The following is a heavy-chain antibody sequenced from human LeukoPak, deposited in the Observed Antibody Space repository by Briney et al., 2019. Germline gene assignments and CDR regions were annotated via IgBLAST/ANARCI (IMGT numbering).Heavy chain of an antibody. J-gene: IGHJ6*03. D-gene: IGHD3-10*01. CDR2: INPNSGGT. CDR1: GYTFTGYY. CDR3: ARGYYGSGFSYYMDV. V-gene: IGHV1-2*02. Sequence: GASVKVSCKASGYTFTGYYMHWVRQAPGQGLEWMGWINPNSGGTNYAQKFQGRVTMTRDTSISTAYMELSRLRSDDTAVYYCARGYYGSGFSYYMDVWGKGTTVTISS.